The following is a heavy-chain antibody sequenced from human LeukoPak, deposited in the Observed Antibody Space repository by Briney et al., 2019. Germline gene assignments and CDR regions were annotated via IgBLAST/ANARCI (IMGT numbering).Heavy chain of an antibody. CDR3: AKSGGVRFDP. J-gene: IGHJ5*02. CDR1: GFTFSSYS. Sequence: GGSLRLSCEASGFTFSSYSMIWVRQAPGKGLEWVSAISGRDGSTYYAGSVKGRFTISRDNSKNTLYLQMNSLRGEDTAVYYCAKSGGVRFDPWGQGTLVTVSS. CDR2: ISGRDGST. V-gene: IGHV3-23*01. D-gene: IGHD3-16*01.